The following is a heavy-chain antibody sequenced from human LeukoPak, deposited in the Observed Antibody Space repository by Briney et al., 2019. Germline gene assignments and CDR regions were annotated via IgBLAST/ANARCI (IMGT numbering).Heavy chain of an antibody. V-gene: IGHV5-10-1*01. J-gene: IGHJ4*02. CDR3: ARHSRYCGSTSCYAYY. D-gene: IGHD2-2*01. CDR1: GYSFTSYW. CDR2: IDPSDSYT. Sequence: GESLRISCKGSGYSFTSYWISWVRQMPGKGLEWMGRIDPSDSYTNYSPSFQGHVSISADKSISTAYLQWSSLKASDTAMYYCARHSRYCGSTSCYAYYWGQGTLVTVSS.